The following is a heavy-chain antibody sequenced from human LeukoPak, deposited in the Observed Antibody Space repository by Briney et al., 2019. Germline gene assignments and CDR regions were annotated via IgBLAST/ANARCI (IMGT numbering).Heavy chain of an antibody. Sequence: SETLSLTCTVSGGSISSYYWSWIRQPPGKGLEWIGYIYYSGSTNYNPSLKSRVTISVDTSKNQFSPKLSSATAADTAVYYCARYCSGGSCYYDNWFDPWGQGTLVTVSS. V-gene: IGHV4-59*08. CDR3: ARYCSGGSCYYDNWFDP. CDR1: GGSISSYY. CDR2: IYYSGST. J-gene: IGHJ5*02. D-gene: IGHD2-15*01.